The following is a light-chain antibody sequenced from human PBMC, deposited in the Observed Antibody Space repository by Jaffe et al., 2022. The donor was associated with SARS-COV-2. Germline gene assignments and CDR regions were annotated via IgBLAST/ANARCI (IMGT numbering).Light chain of an antibody. Sequence: QTVVTQEPSLTVSPGGTVTLTCASSTGAVTSGYDPNWFQQKPGQAPRALIYNTNKKHSWTPARFSGSLLGGKAALILSGVQPEDEADYYCLLYYGGQGVFGTGTKVTVL. CDR3: LLYYGGQGV. J-gene: IGLJ1*01. CDR2: NTN. CDR1: TGAVTSGYD. V-gene: IGLV7-43*01.